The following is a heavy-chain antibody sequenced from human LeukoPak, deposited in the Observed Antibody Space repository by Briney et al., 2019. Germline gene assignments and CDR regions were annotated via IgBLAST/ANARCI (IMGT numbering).Heavy chain of an antibody. CDR3: ARLRYYGMDV. J-gene: IGHJ6*02. Sequence: PGGSLRLSRAASGFTFSGYDMSWVRQAPGKGLEWVSYTSSSSSTIYYADSVESRFTISRDNAKNSLYLQMNSLRAEDTAVYYCARLRYYGMDVWGQGTTVTVSS. CDR2: TSSSSSTI. V-gene: IGHV3-48*04. CDR1: GFTFSGYD.